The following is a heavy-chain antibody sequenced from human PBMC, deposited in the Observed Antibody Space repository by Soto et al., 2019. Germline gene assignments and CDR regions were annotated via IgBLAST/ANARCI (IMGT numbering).Heavy chain of an antibody. CDR1: GYTFTGYY. CDR3: ARDNGAAAILYYYYYGMDV. J-gene: IGHJ6*02. Sequence: GASVKVSCKASGYTFTGYYMHWVRQAPGQGLEWMGWINPNSGGTNYAQKFQGRVTMTRDTSISTAYMELSRLRSDDTAVYYCARDNGAAAILYYYYYGMDVWDQGTTVTVSS. D-gene: IGHD2-2*01. V-gene: IGHV1-2*02. CDR2: INPNSGGT.